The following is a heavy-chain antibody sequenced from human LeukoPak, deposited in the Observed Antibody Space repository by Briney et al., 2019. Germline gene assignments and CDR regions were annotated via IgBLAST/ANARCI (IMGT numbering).Heavy chain of an antibody. CDR3: ARPTLAYYDSFGYYRDFDY. CDR2: IIPIHGTT. V-gene: IGHV1-69*13. CDR1: GGTFNTYT. J-gene: IGHJ4*02. D-gene: IGHD3-22*01. Sequence: SVKVSCTTSGGTFNTYTLNWVRQAPGQGLEWMGGIIPIHGTTNYAQKFQGRVTITADESTSTAYMELSSLRSEDTAVYYCARPTLAYYDSFGYYRDFDYWAREPWSPSP.